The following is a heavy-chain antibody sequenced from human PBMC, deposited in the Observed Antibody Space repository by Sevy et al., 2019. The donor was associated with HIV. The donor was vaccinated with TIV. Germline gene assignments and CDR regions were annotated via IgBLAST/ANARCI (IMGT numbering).Heavy chain of an antibody. CDR3: AKRRVQAGLSGGGANYGWDV. CDR1: GFSFSNYA. D-gene: IGHD2-8*02. J-gene: IGHJ6*02. V-gene: IGHV3-23*01. Sequence: GGSLRLSCAASGFSFSNYAMSWVRQAPGKGLEWVSTLIGGGSRTYYADSVTGRFTISRDNSRNTLYLQMNSLRAEDTAVYYGAKRRVQAGLSGGGANYGWDVCGQGTMVTVSS. CDR2: LIGGGSRT.